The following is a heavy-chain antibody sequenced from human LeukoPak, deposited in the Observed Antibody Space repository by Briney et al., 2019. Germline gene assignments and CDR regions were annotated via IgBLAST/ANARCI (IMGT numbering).Heavy chain of an antibody. CDR1: GGSFSGYY. D-gene: IGHD3-10*01. CDR2: INHSGST. Sequence: SKTLSLTCAVYGGSFSGYYWSWIRQPPGKGLEWIGEINHSGSTNYNPSLKSRVTISVDTSKNQFSLKLSSVTAADTAVYYCARGVSGYYYGSGSYWGLDYWGQGTLVTVSS. J-gene: IGHJ4*02. CDR3: ARGVSGYYYGSGSYWGLDY. V-gene: IGHV4-34*01.